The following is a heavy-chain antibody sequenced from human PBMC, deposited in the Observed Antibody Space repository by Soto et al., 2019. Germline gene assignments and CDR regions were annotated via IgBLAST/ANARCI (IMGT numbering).Heavy chain of an antibody. Sequence: QVQLVESGGGVVQPGRSLRLSCAASGFTFSSYGMHWVRQAPGKGLEWVAVISNDGSSKYSADSVKGRFTISRDNSKNTLYLQMNSLRVEDTAVYYCAEDLRYCSSTSCYFYYYMDVWGKGTTVTVSS. D-gene: IGHD2-2*01. CDR3: AEDLRYCSSTSCYFYYYMDV. CDR1: GFTFSSYG. V-gene: IGHV3-30*18. J-gene: IGHJ6*03. CDR2: ISNDGSSK.